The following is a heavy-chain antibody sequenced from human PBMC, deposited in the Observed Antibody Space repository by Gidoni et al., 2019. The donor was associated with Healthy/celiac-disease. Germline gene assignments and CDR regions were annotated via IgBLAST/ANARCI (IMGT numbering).Heavy chain of an antibody. CDR1: GFTFSSYA. Sequence: QVQLVESGGGVVQPGRSLRLSCAASGFTFSSYAMHWVRQAPGKGLEWVAVISYDGSNKYYADSVKGRFTISRDNSKNTLYLQRNSLRAEDTAVYYCARSEQWLVMGGSFDYWGQGTLVTVSS. CDR2: ISYDGSNK. D-gene: IGHD6-19*01. J-gene: IGHJ4*02. V-gene: IGHV3-30*01. CDR3: ARSEQWLVMGGSFDY.